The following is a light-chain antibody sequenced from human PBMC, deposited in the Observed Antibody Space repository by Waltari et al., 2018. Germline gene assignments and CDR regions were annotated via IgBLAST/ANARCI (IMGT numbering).Light chain of an antibody. V-gene: IGLV1-47*01. CDR2: RDG. CDR1: TSNIGGHL. Sequence: QSVVTQPPSASGTPGQRVALSCAGSTSNIGGHLVYWFQQLPGTAPKLLLYRDGQRPSGVPARFSASKSGTSASLAISGLRAEDEADYYCATWDDRMRVWVFGGGTKLTVL. CDR3: ATWDDRMRVWV. J-gene: IGLJ3*02.